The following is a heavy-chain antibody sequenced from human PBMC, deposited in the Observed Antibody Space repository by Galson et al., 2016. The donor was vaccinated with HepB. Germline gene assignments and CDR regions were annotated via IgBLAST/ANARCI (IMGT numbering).Heavy chain of an antibody. J-gene: IGHJ5*02. CDR2: IGTSTSNI. Sequence: SLRLSCAASGFTFSSYWVNWVRQAPGKGLEWVSYIGTSTSNIFYAVSVKGRFTISRDNAKNSLYLQMNSLRHEDTAVYYCAAGRGFDPWGRGTLVTVSS. CDR1: GFTFSSYW. CDR3: AAGRGFDP. D-gene: IGHD3-10*01. V-gene: IGHV3-48*02.